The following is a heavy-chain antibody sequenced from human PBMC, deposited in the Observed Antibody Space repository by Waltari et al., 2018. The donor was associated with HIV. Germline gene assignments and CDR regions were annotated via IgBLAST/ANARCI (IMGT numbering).Heavy chain of an antibody. D-gene: IGHD3-10*01. J-gene: IGHJ3*01. Sequence: QVQLVQPGAELTKPGSSVKVSCKASGGTFLTSYINWLRQAPGKGLEWMGGGIPMLTSPQCALNVNDTVTIANYESATTASMEVSSPMSKGKACYHCAGSSRSGYRGGIHVGGQRTTRSVSS. CDR1: GGTFLTSY. V-gene: IGHV1-69*05. CDR3: AGSSRSGYRGGIHV. CDR2: GIPMLTSP.